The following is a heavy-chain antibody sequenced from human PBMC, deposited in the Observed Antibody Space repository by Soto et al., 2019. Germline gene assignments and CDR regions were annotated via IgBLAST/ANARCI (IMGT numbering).Heavy chain of an antibody. V-gene: IGHV1-8*01. CDR3: AIGIGYCSSTSCYRHYYYYMHV. CDR2: MNPNSGNT. CDR1: GYTFTSYD. J-gene: IGHJ6*03. D-gene: IGHD2-2*01. Sequence: QVQLVQSGAEVKKPGASVKVSCKASGYTFTSYDINWVRQATGQGLEWMGWMNPNSGNTGYAQKFQGRVTMTMNTSISTAYMELSSLRSEDTAVYYCAIGIGYCSSTSCYRHYYYYMHVWGKGTTVTVSS.